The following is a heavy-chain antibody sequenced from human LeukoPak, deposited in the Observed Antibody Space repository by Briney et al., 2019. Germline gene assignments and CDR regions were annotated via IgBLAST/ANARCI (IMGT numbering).Heavy chain of an antibody. Sequence: SETLSLTCTVSGGSISSYYWSWIRQPPGTGLEYLGYFYYSGSNNYNPSLKSRVAISVDASKNQFSLKLGSVTAADTAVYYCARQRDSSSSPRRAFDIWGQGTMVTVSS. CDR3: ARQRDSSSSPRRAFDI. CDR2: FYYSGSN. D-gene: IGHD6-6*01. J-gene: IGHJ3*02. CDR1: GGSISSYY. V-gene: IGHV4-59*08.